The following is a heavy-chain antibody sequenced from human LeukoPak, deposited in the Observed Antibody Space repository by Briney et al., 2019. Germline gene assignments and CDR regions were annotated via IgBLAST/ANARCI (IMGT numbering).Heavy chain of an antibody. CDR2: TSQGGGEI. J-gene: IGHJ5*02. CDR3: ATYRQVMLPFEA. CDR1: GFTFSDFA. V-gene: IGHV3-23*01. D-gene: IGHD5-18*01. Sequence: PGGSLRLSCAASGFTFSDFAMIWVRQPPGKGLEWVSSTSQGGGEIHYADSVRGRFTISRDNSRSTLFLQMNSLRGEDTAIYYCATYRQVMLPFEAWGQGTLVTVSS.